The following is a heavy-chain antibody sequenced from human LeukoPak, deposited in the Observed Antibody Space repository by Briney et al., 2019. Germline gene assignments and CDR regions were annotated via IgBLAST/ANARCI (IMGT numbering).Heavy chain of an antibody. CDR2: ISAYNGNT. CDR3: ARGGRWELPRPYAFDI. V-gene: IGHV1-18*01. D-gene: IGHD1-26*01. J-gene: IGHJ3*02. CDR1: GYTFTSYG. Sequence: ASVKVSCKASGYTFTSYGISWVRQAPGQGLEWMGWISAYNGNTNYAQKFQGRVTMTTDTSTSTVYMELRSLRSDDTAVYYCARGGRWELPRPYAFDIWGQGTMVTVSS.